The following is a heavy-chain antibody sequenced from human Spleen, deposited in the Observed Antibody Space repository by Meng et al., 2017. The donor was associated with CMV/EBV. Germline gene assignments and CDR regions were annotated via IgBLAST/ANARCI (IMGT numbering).Heavy chain of an antibody. D-gene: IGHD3-3*01. J-gene: IGHJ4*02. CDR2: IKPSDGST. CDR3: ARDAAIRYLEWLLEGGWFDY. Sequence: ASVKVSCKASGYSFTTYGITWVRQAPGQGLEWLGLIKPSDGSTIYAQKVQGRVTLTTDTSKSTVYMELSRLRSEDTAVYYCARDAAIRYLEWLLEGGWFDYWGQGTLVTVSS. V-gene: IGHV1-46*01. CDR1: GYSFTTYG.